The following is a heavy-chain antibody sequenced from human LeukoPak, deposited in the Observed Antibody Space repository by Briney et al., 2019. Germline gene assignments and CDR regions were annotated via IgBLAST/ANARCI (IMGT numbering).Heavy chain of an antibody. J-gene: IGHJ4*02. Sequence: SETLSLTCAVYGGSFSGYYWSWIRQPPGKGLERIGEINHSGSTNYNPSLKSRVTISVDTSKNQFSLKLSSVTAADTAVYYCARFVVGYCSGGSCYSGPPRQIDYLGQGTLVTVSS. CDR2: INHSGST. CDR3: ARFVVGYCSGGSCYSGPPRQIDY. V-gene: IGHV4-34*01. CDR1: GGSFSGYY. D-gene: IGHD2-15*01.